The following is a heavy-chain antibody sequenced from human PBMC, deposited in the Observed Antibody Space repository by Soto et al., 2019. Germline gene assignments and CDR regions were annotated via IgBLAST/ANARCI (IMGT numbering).Heavy chain of an antibody. CDR1: GGSISSSNW. CDR3: ARDRGIAAAGLFDY. J-gene: IGHJ4*02. CDR2: IYHSGST. Sequence: SETLSLTCAVSGGSISSSNWWSWVRQPPGKGLEWIGEIYHSGSTNYNPSLKSRVTISVDKSKNQFSLKLSSVTAADTAVYYCARDRGIAAAGLFDYWGQGTLVTVSS. D-gene: IGHD6-13*01. V-gene: IGHV4-4*02.